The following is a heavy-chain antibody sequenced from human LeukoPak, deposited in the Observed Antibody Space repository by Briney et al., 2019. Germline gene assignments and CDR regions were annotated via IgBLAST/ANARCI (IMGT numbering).Heavy chain of an antibody. Sequence: GGSLRLSCAASGFTFSSYWMSWVRQAPGKGLEWVANIKQDGSEKYYVDSVKGRFTISRDNAKNSLYLQMNSLRAEDTAVYYCARESGLLLWFGDLIDYWGQGTLVTVSS. J-gene: IGHJ4*02. V-gene: IGHV3-7*01. CDR1: GFTFSSYW. CDR2: IKQDGSEK. D-gene: IGHD3-10*01. CDR3: ARESGLLLWFGDLIDY.